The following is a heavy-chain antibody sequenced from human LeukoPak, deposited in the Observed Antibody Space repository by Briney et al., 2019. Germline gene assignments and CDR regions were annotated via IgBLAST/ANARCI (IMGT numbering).Heavy chain of an antibody. Sequence: GVSLRLSCAASGFTFSTFSMKWLPHAPGKGRDWLSYISTSSSTIYSAGSVKGRLTISRDNAKNSLYLQMNSLRAEDTAVYYCARDLSDYGATRFDYWGQGTLVTVSS. CDR3: ARDLSDYGATRFDY. D-gene: IGHD4/OR15-4a*01. CDR2: ISTSSSTI. V-gene: IGHV3-48*01. J-gene: IGHJ4*02. CDR1: GFTFSTFS.